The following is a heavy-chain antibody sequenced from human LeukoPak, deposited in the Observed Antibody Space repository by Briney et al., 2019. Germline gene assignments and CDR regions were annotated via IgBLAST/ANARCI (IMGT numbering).Heavy chain of an antibody. D-gene: IGHD3-10*01. V-gene: IGHV3-53*01. CDR2: IFGGGRT. Sequence: GGSLRLSCAASGFTVSTSYVSWVRQAPGKGLEWVSLIFGGGRTYYADSVKGRFTVSRDNSKNTVYLQMNSLRAEDTALYYCARESENYGLDYWGQGTLVTVSS. CDR3: ARESENYGLDY. CDR1: GFTVSTSY. J-gene: IGHJ4*02.